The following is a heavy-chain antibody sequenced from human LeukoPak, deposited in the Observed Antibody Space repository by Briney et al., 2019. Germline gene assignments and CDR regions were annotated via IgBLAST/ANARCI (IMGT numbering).Heavy chain of an antibody. D-gene: IGHD3-10*01. CDR3: ARSLLWFGGDDY. CDR1: GFTFSSNG. V-gene: IGHV3-48*04. Sequence: GGSLRLSFAASGFTFSSNGMNWVRQAPGKGLEWVSYISATGGTIYYADSVKGRFTISRDNAKNSLYLQMNSLRAEDTAVYYCARSLLWFGGDDYWGQGTLVTVSS. J-gene: IGHJ4*02. CDR2: ISATGGTI.